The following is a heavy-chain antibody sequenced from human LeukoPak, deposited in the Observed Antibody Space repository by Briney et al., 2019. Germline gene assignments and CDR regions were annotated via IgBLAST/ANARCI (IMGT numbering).Heavy chain of an antibody. V-gene: IGHV3-23*01. J-gene: IGHJ3*02. Sequence: QAGGSLRLSCAASGFTFSSYAMSWVRQAPGKGLEWVSSISGNGDPQYADSVQGRFAISRDNSKNTLYLQMNSLRAEDTAVYFCAKDPNGDYIGTFDIWGQGTMVTVSS. CDR3: AKDPNGDYIGTFDI. D-gene: IGHD4-17*01. CDR2: ISGNGDP. CDR1: GFTFSSYA.